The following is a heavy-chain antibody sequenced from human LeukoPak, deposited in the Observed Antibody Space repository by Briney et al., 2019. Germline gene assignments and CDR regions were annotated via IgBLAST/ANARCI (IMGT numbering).Heavy chain of an antibody. Sequence: ASVKVSCKASGYTFTGYYMHWVRQAPGQGLEWMGWINPNSGATNYAQRFQGRVTVTRDKSNSTTYMELSGLRSDDTAVYYCARGVYSYGTPFDYWGQGALVTVSS. V-gene: IGHV1-2*02. CDR1: GYTFTGYY. CDR2: INPNSGAT. CDR3: ARGVYSYGTPFDY. D-gene: IGHD5-18*01. J-gene: IGHJ4*02.